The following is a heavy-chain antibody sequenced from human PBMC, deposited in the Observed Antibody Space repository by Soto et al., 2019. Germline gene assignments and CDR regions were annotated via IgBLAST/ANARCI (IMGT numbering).Heavy chain of an antibody. J-gene: IGHJ4*02. Sequence: SLRLSCAASGFTFSSYAMSWVRQAPGKGLEWVSVISGSGGSTYYADSVKGRFTISRDNSKNTVYLQMNSLGAEDTAVYYCAKPNLYCSSTSCYDYWGQGTLVTVSS. V-gene: IGHV3-23*01. D-gene: IGHD2-2*01. CDR2: ISGSGGST. CDR3: AKPNLYCSSTSCYDY. CDR1: GFTFSSYA.